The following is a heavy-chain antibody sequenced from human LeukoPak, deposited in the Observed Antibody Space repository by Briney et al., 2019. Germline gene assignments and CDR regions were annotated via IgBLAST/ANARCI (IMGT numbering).Heavy chain of an antibody. CDR2: ITSTGTYI. Sequence: PGGSLRLSCAASGFTFSSYNMNWVRQAPGKGLEWVSSITSTGTYIYYGDSVKGRFTISRDNAKNALYLLMNSLRAEDTAVYYCAMSGIIDYWGQGTLVTVSS. CDR3: AMSGIIDY. CDR1: GFTFSSYN. J-gene: IGHJ4*02. V-gene: IGHV3-21*01. D-gene: IGHD3-16*01.